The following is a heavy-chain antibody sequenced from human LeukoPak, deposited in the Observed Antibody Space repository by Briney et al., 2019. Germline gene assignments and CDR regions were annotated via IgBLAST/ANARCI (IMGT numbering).Heavy chain of an antibody. D-gene: IGHD2-15*01. CDR3: AKAPVTTCSGAYCYPFDY. J-gene: IGHJ4*02. V-gene: IGHV3-23*01. CDR1: GFTLSSHA. CDR2: ISGSGSA. Sequence: GGSLRLSCAASGFTLSSHAMNWVRQAPGKGLEWVSGISGSGSAYYADSVKGRFSISRDKSKNTVYLQMDSLRAEDTAVYYCAKAPVTTCSGAYCYPFDYWSQGTLVTVSS.